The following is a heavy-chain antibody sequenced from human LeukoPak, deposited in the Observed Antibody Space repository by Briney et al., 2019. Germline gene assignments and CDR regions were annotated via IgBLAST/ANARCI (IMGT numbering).Heavy chain of an antibody. J-gene: IGHJ4*02. Sequence: GASVKVSCKASGYTFTSYDINWVRQATGQGLGWMGWMNPNSGNTDYAQKFQGRVTMTRNTSISTAYMELSSLRSEDTAVYYCARRRGYYDSNGYLAFWGQGTLVTVSS. V-gene: IGHV1-8*01. CDR3: ARRRGYYDSNGYLAF. CDR1: GYTFTSYD. CDR2: MNPNSGNT. D-gene: IGHD3-22*01.